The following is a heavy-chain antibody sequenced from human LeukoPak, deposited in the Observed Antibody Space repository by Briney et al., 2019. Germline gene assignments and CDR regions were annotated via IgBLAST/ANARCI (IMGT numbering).Heavy chain of an antibody. CDR1: AYAFTSYD. V-gene: IGHV1-8*01. CDR3: ARVSGFERKDSFSY. CDR2: MNPNSGNT. J-gene: IGHJ4*02. D-gene: IGHD5-12*01. Sequence: ASAKVSCKASAYAFTSYDINWVRQATGQGLEWMGWMNPNSGNTGYAQRFQGRVTMTRDNSISTAYMELSNLTSEDTAVYFCARVSGFERKDSFSYWGQGTLVTVSS.